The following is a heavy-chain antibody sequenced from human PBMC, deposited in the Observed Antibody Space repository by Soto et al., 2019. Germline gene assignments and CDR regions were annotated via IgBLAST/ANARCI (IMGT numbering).Heavy chain of an antibody. CDR3: ARGREWLPFDY. D-gene: IGHD3-3*01. V-gene: IGHV4-31*03. CDR1: GGSISSGGYY. CDR2: IYYSRRT. J-gene: IGHJ4*02. Sequence: QVQLQESGPGLVKPSQTLSLTCTVSGGSISSGGYYWSWIRRHPGKGLEWIGYIYYSRRTYYNPSLKCRVTISVDTAKNQFSRKLSSVTAADTAVYYCARGREWLPFDYWGQGTLVTVSS.